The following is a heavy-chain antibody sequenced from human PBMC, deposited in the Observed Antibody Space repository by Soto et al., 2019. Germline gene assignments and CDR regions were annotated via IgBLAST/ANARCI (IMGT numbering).Heavy chain of an antibody. Sequence: GGSLRLSCAASGFTFSSYGMHWVRQAPGKGLEWVAVISYDGSNKYYADSVKGRFTISRDNSKNTLYLQMNSLRAEDTAVYYCAKDPITSGYYYYFDYWGQGTLVTVSS. CDR1: GFTFSSYG. CDR2: ISYDGSNK. J-gene: IGHJ4*02. CDR3: AKDPITSGYYYYFDY. V-gene: IGHV3-30*18. D-gene: IGHD3-22*01.